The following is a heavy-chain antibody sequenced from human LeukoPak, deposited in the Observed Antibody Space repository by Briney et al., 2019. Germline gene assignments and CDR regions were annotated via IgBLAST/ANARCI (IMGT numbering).Heavy chain of an antibody. CDR2: VYNTGST. V-gene: IGHV4-59*01. J-gene: IGHJ3*02. CDR1: GGSISGYY. Sequence: PSETLSLTCTVSGGSISGYYWSWIRQPPGKGLEWIGYVYNTGSTNYNPSLKSRVTISLDMSKKQISLKLSSVTAADTAVYYCARDRVFDAFDIWGQGTMVTVSS. CDR3: ARDRVFDAFDI.